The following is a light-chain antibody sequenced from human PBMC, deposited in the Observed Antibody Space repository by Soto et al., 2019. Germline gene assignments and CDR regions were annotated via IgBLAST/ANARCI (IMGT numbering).Light chain of an antibody. Sequence: IVMTQSPVTLSVSPGEGAALSCRASQSVASNLAWYQQKPGQAPRLLIYAASNRVTGTPARFSGSGSGTEFTLTISGLQPEDFAIYYCQQYDTWPLYTFGQGTKLEIK. CDR1: QSVASN. CDR2: AAS. CDR3: QQYDTWPLYT. J-gene: IGKJ2*01. V-gene: IGKV3-15*01.